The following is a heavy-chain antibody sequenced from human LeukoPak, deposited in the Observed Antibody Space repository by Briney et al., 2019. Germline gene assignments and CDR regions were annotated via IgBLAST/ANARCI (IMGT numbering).Heavy chain of an antibody. D-gene: IGHD6-19*01. CDR3: AREKDSSGWFDY. Sequence: SETLSLTCTVSGGSSSSYYWSWIRQPPGKGLEWIGYIYYSGSTNYNPSLKSRVTISVDTSKNQFSLKLSSVTAADTAVYYCAREKDSSGWFDYWGQGTLVTVSS. V-gene: IGHV4-59*12. J-gene: IGHJ4*02. CDR2: IYYSGST. CDR1: GGSSSSYY.